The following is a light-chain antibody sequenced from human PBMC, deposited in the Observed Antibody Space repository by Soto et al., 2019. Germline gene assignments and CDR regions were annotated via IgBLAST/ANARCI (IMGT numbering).Light chain of an antibody. J-gene: IGKJ1*01. CDR2: GAS. Sequence: EIVLTQSPGTLSLSPGERATLSCRASQSVSSSFLAWYQQKPGQAPRLLIYGASSRATGIPDRFSGSGSGTDFTLTISILEPEDFAVYYCHQYGSSPATFGQGTKVDIK. CDR1: QSVSSSF. CDR3: HQYGSSPAT. V-gene: IGKV3-20*01.